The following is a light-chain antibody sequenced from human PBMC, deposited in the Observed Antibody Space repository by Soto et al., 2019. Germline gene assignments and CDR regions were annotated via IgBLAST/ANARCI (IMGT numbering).Light chain of an antibody. CDR2: KAS. CDR3: QQYKSYSQFT. J-gene: IGKJ3*01. V-gene: IGKV1-5*03. CDR1: QSINIW. Sequence: DIQMTQSPSTLSASVGDRVTITCRASQSINIWLAWYQQKPGKAPKLLIYKASSLESGVPSRFSGSGSGTEFALTISSLHPDDFATYYCQQYKSYSQFTFGPGTKVDIK.